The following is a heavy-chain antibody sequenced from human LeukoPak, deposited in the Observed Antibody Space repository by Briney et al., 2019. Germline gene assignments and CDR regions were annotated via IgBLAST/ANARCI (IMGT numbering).Heavy chain of an antibody. V-gene: IGHV3-33*01. CDR1: GFTFSSYG. Sequence: GGSLRLSCAASGFTFSSYGMHWVRQAPGKGLEWVAVIWYDGSNKYYADSVKGRFTISRDNSKNTLYLQMNSLRAEDTAVYYCARDISAGTSSYFDYWGQGTLVTVSS. CDR2: IWYDGSNK. J-gene: IGHJ4*02. CDR3: ARDISAGTSSYFDY. D-gene: IGHD6-19*01.